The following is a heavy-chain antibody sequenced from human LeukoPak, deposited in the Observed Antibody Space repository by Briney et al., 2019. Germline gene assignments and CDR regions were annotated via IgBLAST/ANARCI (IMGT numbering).Heavy chain of an antibody. CDR3: ASSATNNWLDY. CDR2: IHYRGST. CDR1: GGSISSYY. V-gene: IGHV4-59*01. Sequence: PSETLSLTCTFPGGSISSYYWSWIRQPPGKGLELIGYIHYRGSTNYNPSLKSRVTISVDTSKNQFSLKLTSVTAADTAVYYCASSATNNWLDYWGQGTLVTVSS. J-gene: IGHJ5*01. D-gene: IGHD6-25*01.